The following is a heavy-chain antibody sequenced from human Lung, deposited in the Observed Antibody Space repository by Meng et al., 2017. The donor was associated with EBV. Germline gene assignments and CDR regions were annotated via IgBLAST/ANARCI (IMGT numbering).Heavy chain of an antibody. CDR1: GGSISSSNW. CDR3: AREYSSSSGLPGP. D-gene: IGHD6-6*01. J-gene: IGHJ5*02. CDR2: IYDSGGT. V-gene: IGHV4-4*02. Sequence: QVHLQGSGPVLVKPLGTLSLPCAVSGGSISSSNWWSWGRQPPGKGLEWIGYIYDSGGTSYNPSLMSRVTISVDTSRNQFSLKLTSVTAADTAVYYCAREYSSSSGLPGPWGQGTLVTVSS.